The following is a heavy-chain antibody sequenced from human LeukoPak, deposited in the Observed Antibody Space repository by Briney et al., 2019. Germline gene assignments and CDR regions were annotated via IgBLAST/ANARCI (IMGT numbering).Heavy chain of an antibody. CDR1: GFTFSSYS. J-gene: IGHJ4*02. D-gene: IGHD1-26*01. CDR3: ARVVVGATFAYDY. V-gene: IGHV3-21*01. CDR2: ISSSSSYI. Sequence: GGSLRLSCAASGFTFSSYSMNWVRQAPGKGLGWVSSISSSSSYIYYADSVKGQFTISRDNAKNSLYLQMNSLRAEDTAVYYCARVVVGATFAYDYWGQGTLVTVSS.